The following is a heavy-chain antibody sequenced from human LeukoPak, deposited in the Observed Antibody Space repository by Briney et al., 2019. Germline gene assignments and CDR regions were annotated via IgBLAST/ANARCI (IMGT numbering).Heavy chain of an antibody. D-gene: IGHD3-10*01. J-gene: IGHJ5*02. CDR2: INHSGTT. CDR1: GGSFNDYY. V-gene: IGHV4-34*01. Sequence: PSETLSLTCAVYGGSFNDYYWSWIRQPPGKGLEWIGEINHSGTTNYNPSLKSRVTISVDTSKNQFSLKLSSVTAEDTAVYYCARAPRITMVRGVIYWFDPWGQGTLVTVSS. CDR3: ARAPRITMVRGVIYWFDP.